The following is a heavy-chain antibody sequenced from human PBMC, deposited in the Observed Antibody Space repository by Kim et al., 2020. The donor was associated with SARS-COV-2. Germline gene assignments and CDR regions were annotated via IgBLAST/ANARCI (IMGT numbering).Heavy chain of an antibody. V-gene: IGHV1-2*06. D-gene: IGHD3-10*01. CDR1: GYTFTGYY. J-gene: IGHJ4*02. Sequence: ASVKVSCKASGYTFTGYYMHWVRQAPGQGLEWMGRINPNSGGTNYAQKFQGRVTMTRDTSISTAYMELSRLRSDDTAVYYCARELRDYYYGSGSYRDWVQGTLVTVSS. CDR3: ARELRDYYYGSGSYRD. CDR2: INPNSGGT.